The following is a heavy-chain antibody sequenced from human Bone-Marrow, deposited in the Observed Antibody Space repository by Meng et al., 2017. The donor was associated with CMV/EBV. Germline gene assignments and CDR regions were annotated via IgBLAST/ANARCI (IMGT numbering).Heavy chain of an antibody. CDR2: IYYSGST. CDR1: GGSISSYY. D-gene: IGHD4-17*01. CDR3: ARYPRDYGDYMDY. V-gene: IGHV4-59*01. J-gene: IGHJ4*02. Sequence: ESLKISCTVSGGSISSYYWSWIRQPPGKGLEWIGYIYYSGSTNYNPSLKSRVTISVDTSKNQFSLKLSSVTAADTAVYYCARYPRDYGDYMDYWGQGTLVTFYS.